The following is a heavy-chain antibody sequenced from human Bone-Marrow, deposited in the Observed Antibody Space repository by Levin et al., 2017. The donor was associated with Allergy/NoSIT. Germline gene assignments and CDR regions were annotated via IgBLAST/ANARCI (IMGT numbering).Heavy chain of an antibody. CDR2: ITSSSSYI. CDR3: ARGLEYSGLP. Sequence: LSLTCAASGFTFSTYTMNWVRQAPGKGLDWVSSITSSSSYIYYADSVKGRFTISRDNAKNSLYLQMNSLRVEDTAVYYCARGLEYSGLPWGQGNLVTVS. J-gene: IGHJ5*02. CDR1: GFTFSTYT. D-gene: IGHD5-12*01. V-gene: IGHV3-21*01.